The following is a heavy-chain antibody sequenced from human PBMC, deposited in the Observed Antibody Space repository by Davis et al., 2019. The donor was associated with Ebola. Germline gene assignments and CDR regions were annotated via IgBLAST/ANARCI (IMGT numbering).Heavy chain of an antibody. CDR2: ISSSSSYI. D-gene: IGHD4-17*01. CDR3: AKDRATSTVSAIVYYYYGMDV. Sequence: GGSLRLSCAASGFTFSSYSMNWVRQAPGKGLEWVSSISSSSSYIYYADSVKGRFTISRDNAKNSLYLQMNSLRAEDTAVYYCAKDRATSTVSAIVYYYYGMDVWGQGTTVTVSS. J-gene: IGHJ6*02. CDR1: GFTFSSYS. V-gene: IGHV3-21*01.